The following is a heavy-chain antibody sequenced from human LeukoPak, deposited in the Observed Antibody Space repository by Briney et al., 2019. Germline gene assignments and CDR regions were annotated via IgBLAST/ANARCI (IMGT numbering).Heavy chain of an antibody. V-gene: IGHV4-61*05. Sequence: PSETLSLTCTVSGGSISSSSYYWGWIRQPPGKGLEWIGYIYTSGSTNYNPSLKSRVTISVDTSKNQFSLKLSSVTAADTAVYYCARSCSGGSCYGWFDPWGQGTLVTVSS. CDR1: GGSISSSSYY. CDR2: IYTSGST. CDR3: ARSCSGGSCYGWFDP. J-gene: IGHJ5*02. D-gene: IGHD2-15*01.